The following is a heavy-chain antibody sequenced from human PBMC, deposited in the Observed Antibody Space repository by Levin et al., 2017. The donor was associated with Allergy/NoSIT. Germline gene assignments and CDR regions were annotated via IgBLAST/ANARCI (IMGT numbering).Heavy chain of an antibody. Sequence: GGSLRLYCAASGFTVSSNYMSWVRQTPGKGLEWVSVIYSGGSTYYADSVKGRFTISRDNSKNTLYLQMNSLRAEDTAVYYCARIPQDYYYGMDVWGQGTTVTVSS. J-gene: IGHJ6*02. CDR3: ARIPQDYYYGMDV. CDR1: GFTVSSNY. V-gene: IGHV3-53*01. CDR2: IYSGGST. D-gene: IGHD2-2*02.